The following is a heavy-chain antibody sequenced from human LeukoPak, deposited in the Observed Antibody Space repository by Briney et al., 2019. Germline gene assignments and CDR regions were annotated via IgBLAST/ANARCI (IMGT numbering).Heavy chain of an antibody. D-gene: IGHD6-13*01. V-gene: IGHV1-69*13. CDR2: IIPIFGTA. CDR3: ARVNGIAAAGYFDY. Sequence: SVKVSCKASGGTFSSYAISWVRQAPGQGLEWMGGIIPIFGTANYAQKFQGRVTITADESTSTAYMELSSLRSEDAAVYYCARVNGIAAAGYFDYWGQGTLVTVSS. J-gene: IGHJ4*02. CDR1: GGTFSSYA.